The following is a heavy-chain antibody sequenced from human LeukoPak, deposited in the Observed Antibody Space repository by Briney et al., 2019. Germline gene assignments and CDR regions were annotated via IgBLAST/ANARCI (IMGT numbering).Heavy chain of an antibody. CDR2: IKQDGSEK. D-gene: IGHD3-10*01. CDR3: ARDGDYYGSGSYYNPPHFDY. J-gene: IGHJ4*02. Sequence: GGSLRLSCAASGFTFSSYWMSWVRQAPGKGLEWVANIKQDGSEKYYVDSVKGRFTISRDNSKKTLYLQMNSLRAEDTAVYYCARDGDYYGSGSYYNPPHFDYWGQGTLVTVSS. V-gene: IGHV3-7*01. CDR1: GFTFSSYW.